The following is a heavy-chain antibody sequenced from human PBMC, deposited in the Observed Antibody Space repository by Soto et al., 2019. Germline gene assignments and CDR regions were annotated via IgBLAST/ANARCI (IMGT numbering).Heavy chain of an antibody. Sequence: GGSLRLSCAASGFTFSSSAMTWVRQAPGEGLEWVSSITSVGSSTFYADSVKGRFTITRDNSKNTLYLRMNSLRAEDTAVYYCAKQGPGYWGQGTLVTVSS. CDR1: GFTFSSSA. V-gene: IGHV3-23*01. J-gene: IGHJ4*02. CDR2: ITSVGSST. CDR3: AKQGPGY.